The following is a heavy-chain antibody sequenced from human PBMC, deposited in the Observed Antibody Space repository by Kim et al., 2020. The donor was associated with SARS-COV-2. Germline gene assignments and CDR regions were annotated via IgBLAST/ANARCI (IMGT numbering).Heavy chain of an antibody. Sequence: GGSLRLSCAASGFIFDTYAMHCVRQTPGRRLEYVSAISSNGADPYYADSVKGRFIISRDNSKNTMYLQMGSLRAEDMAVYYCAREGRHCSGTACYLFDYWGQGTLVTVSS. D-gene: IGHD2-2*01. J-gene: IGHJ4*02. V-gene: IGHV3-64*02. CDR3: AREGRHCSGTACYLFDY. CDR1: GFIFDTYA. CDR2: ISSNGADP.